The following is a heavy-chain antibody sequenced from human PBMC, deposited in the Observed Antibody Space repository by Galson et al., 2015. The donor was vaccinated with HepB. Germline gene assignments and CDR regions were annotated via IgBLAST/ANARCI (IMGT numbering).Heavy chain of an antibody. D-gene: IGHD6-19*01. CDR1: GSTFTFYA. CDR3: AKDRDFSSGWVRGNFDI. CDR2: ITGEGSVT. V-gene: IGHV3-23*01. J-gene: IGHJ3*02. Sequence: SLRLSCAASGSTFTFYAMTWVRQAPGKGLEWVSSITGEGSVTYYADTVKGRFTISRDNSKNTLYLQMNSLRAEDTAVYYCAKDRDFSSGWVRGNFDIWGQGTMVTVSS.